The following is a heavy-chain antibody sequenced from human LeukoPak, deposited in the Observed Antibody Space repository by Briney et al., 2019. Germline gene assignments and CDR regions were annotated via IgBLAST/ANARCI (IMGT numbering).Heavy chain of an antibody. CDR3: IVVVEPPDSDGFDV. Sequence: GGSLKLSCAASGFTFGNSWVHWVRQAPGKGLVWVSLINADGSTTSYADSVKGRFTISRDNARNTLSLEMNSLTIEDTAVYYCIVVVEPPDSDGFDVWGQGTMITVSS. D-gene: IGHD1-14*01. CDR1: GFTFGNSW. V-gene: IGHV3-74*01. J-gene: IGHJ3*01. CDR2: INADGSTT.